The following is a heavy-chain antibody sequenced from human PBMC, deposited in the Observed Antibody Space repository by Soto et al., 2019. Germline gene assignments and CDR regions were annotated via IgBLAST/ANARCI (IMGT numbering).Heavy chain of an antibody. V-gene: IGHV3-15*01. J-gene: IGHJ5*02. CDR2: VRSNADGGTT. Sequence: VQLVESGGGLVKPGGSIRLSCAASGFTFSNAWMSWVRQAPGKGLEWVGRVRSNADGGTTNYAAPAKASFNMSRDDVKNMVYLQMNRLRTEETGVYYCTTDVDGYCSSTTCNTPENWCDPWGQGTLVTVSS. CDR3: TTDVDGYCSSTTCNTPENWCDP. CDR1: GFTFSNAW. D-gene: IGHD2-2*03.